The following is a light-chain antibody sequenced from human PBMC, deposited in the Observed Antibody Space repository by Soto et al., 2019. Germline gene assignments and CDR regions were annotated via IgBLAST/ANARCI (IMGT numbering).Light chain of an antibody. CDR2: GAS. V-gene: IGKV3-20*01. CDR1: QSVSSSY. CDR3: QQYGSSTET. Sequence: EIVLTQSPGTLSLSPGERPTLSCRASQSVSSSYLAWYQQKPGQAPRLLIYGASSRATGIPDRFSGSGSGTDSTLTISRLEPEDFAVYYCQQYGSSTETFGQGTKVDIK. J-gene: IGKJ1*01.